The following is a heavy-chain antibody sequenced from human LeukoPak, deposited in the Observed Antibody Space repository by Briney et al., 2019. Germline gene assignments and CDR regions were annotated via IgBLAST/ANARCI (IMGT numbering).Heavy chain of an antibody. Sequence: GGSLRLSCAASGFAVYDYYMDWIRQAPGKGLEWVAYISTRDNVIYYADSVKGRFAISTDSAENSLYLQLNRLTVEDTAVYYCAREQWFRWDFWGQGILVSVSS. CDR2: ISTRDNVI. CDR1: GFAVYDYY. CDR3: AREQWFRWDF. D-gene: IGHD3-22*01. V-gene: IGHV3-11*01. J-gene: IGHJ4*02.